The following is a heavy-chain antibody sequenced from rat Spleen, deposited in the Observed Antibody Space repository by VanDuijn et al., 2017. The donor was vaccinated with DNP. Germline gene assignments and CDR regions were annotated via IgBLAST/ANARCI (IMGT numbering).Heavy chain of an antibody. V-gene: IGHV5-31*01. J-gene: IGHJ3*01. D-gene: IGHD1-1*01. CDR2: INSRGGST. CDR3: AIYFYSGDNWFAY. Sequence: ELQQVETVGDLVRPGRSLTLSCVASDFTFHTYGMTWFRQAPGKGLEWVASINSRGGSTYYPDSVKGRFTISRDNVKNTLSLQMYSLRSEDTATYYCAIYFYSGDNWFAYWGQGTLVSVSS. CDR1: DFTFHTYG.